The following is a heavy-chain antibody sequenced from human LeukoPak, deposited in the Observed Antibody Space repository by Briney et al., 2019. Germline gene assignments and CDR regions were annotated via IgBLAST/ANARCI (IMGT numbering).Heavy chain of an antibody. CDR1: GDSVSSNSAA. CDR2: TYYRSKWYN. V-gene: IGHV6-1*01. CDR3: ARDLYDFWSGANWFDP. J-gene: IGHJ5*02. Sequence: SQTLSLTCAISGDSVSSNSAAWNWIRQSPSRGLEWLRRTYYRSKWYNDYAVSVKSRITINPDTSKNQFSLQLNSVTPEDTAVYYCARDLYDFWSGANWFDPWGQGTLVTVSS. D-gene: IGHD3-3*01.